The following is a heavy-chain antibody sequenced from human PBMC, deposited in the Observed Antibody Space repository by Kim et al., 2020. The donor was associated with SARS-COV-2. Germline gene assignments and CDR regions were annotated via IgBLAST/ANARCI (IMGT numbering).Heavy chain of an antibody. J-gene: IGHJ4*02. V-gene: IGHV3-11*04. CDR3: ARAYSSGWAYFDY. Sequence: YAASVKGRFTISKDNAKNSLYLQMNSLRAEDTAVYYCARAYSSGWAYFDYWGQGTLVTVSS. D-gene: IGHD6-19*01.